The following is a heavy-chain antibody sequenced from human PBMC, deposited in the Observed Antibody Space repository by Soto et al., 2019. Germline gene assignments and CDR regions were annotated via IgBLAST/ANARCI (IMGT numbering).Heavy chain of an antibody. CDR3: ARGRSSWYVDY. CDR1: GGSISSGGYY. CDR2: IYYSGST. D-gene: IGHD6-13*01. Sequence: SETLSLTCTVSGGSISSGGYYWSWIRQHPGKGLEWIGYIYYSGSTYYNPSLKSRVTISVDTSKNQFSLKLSSVTAADTAVYYCARGRSSWYVDYWGQGTLVTVSS. J-gene: IGHJ4*02. V-gene: IGHV4-31*03.